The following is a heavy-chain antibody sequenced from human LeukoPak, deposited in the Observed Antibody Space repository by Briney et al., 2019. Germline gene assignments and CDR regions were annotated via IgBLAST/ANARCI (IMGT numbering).Heavy chain of an antibody. CDR3: ASSGSYLGYFDY. CDR2: ISAYNGNT. V-gene: IGHV1-18*01. CDR1: GYTFTSYG. Sequence: ASVKVSCKASGYTFTSYGISWVRQAPGQGLEWMGWISAYNGNTNYAQKPQGRVTMTTDTSTSTAYMGLRSLRSDDTAVYYCASSGSYLGYFDYWGQGTLVTVSS. J-gene: IGHJ4*02. D-gene: IGHD1-26*01.